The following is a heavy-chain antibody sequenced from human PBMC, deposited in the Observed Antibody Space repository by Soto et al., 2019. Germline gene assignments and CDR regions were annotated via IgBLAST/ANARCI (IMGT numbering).Heavy chain of an antibody. CDR1: GFTFSSYW. CDR3: ARGASGRYYMDV. D-gene: IGHD1-20*01. V-gene: IGHV3-7*02. Sequence: GGSLRLSCAASGFTFSSYWMSWVRQAPGKGLEWVANIKQDGSEKYYVDSVKGRFTISRDNAKNTVYLQMNSLRAEDTAVYICARGASGRYYMDVWGKGTTVTVSS. CDR2: IKQDGSEK. J-gene: IGHJ6*03.